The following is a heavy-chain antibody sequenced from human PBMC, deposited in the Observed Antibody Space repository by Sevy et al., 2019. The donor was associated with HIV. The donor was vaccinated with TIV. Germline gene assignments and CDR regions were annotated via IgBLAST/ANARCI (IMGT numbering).Heavy chain of an antibody. J-gene: IGHJ4*02. Sequence: GWSLRLSCAASGFTFSSYAMSWVRQAPGKGLEWVSAISGSGGSTYYADSVKGRFTISRDNSKNTLYLQMNSLRAEDTAVYYCAKDRRYYDSSGYYAFDYWGQGTLVTVSS. CDR3: AKDRRYYDSSGYYAFDY. CDR1: GFTFSSYA. V-gene: IGHV3-23*01. D-gene: IGHD3-22*01. CDR2: ISGSGGST.